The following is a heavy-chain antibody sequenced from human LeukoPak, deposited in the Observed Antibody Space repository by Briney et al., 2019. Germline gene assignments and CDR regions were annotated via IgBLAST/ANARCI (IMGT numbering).Heavy chain of an antibody. J-gene: IGHJ4*02. Sequence: PGGSLRLSCAASGFTFSIYGMHWVRQAPDKGLEWVAVIFHDGSNKFYANSVKGRFIISRDNSKNTLYLQMNSLRVDDSAVYYCARDSLSGGNPEGSTGWGQGTLVTVSS. CDR3: ARDSLSGGNPEGSTG. CDR1: GFTFSIYG. V-gene: IGHV3-33*01. D-gene: IGHD6-25*01. CDR2: IFHDGSNK.